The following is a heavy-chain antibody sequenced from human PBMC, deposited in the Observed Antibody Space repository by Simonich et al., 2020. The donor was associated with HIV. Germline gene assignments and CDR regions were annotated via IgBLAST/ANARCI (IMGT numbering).Heavy chain of an antibody. J-gene: IGHJ1*01. CDR1: VGSFSGYD. CDR2: NNHSGST. Sequence: QVQLQQWGAGLLKPSETLSLTCAVYVGSFSGYDLGWIRQPPGKGLELIGENNHSGSTNYNPYLKSLVTRSVDTSKNQFSLNLSSVTAADTAVYYCARLTAGGLGEYFQHWGQGTLVTVSS. CDR3: ARLTAGGLGEYFQH. D-gene: IGHD6-13*01. V-gene: IGHV4-34*01.